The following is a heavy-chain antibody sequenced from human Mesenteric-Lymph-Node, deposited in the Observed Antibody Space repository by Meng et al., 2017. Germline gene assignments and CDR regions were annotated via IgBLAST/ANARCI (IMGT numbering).Heavy chain of an antibody. J-gene: IGHJ4*02. Sequence: QVQLQQWGAGLLKPSETLSLTCAVYGGSFSGYYWSWIRQPPGKGLEWIGEINHSGSTNYNPSLKSRVTISVDTSKNQSSLTLTSVTAADTAVYYCFHSKYSFDIWGRGTLVTVSS. CDR3: FHSKYSFDI. CDR1: GGSFSGYY. V-gene: IGHV4-34*01. D-gene: IGHD2-21*01. CDR2: INHSGST.